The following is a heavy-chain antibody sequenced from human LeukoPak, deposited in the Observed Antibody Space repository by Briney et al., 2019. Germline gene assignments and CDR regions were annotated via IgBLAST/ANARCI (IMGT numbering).Heavy chain of an antibody. CDR1: GGSISSYS. Sequence: SETLSLTCTVSGGSISSYSWSWIRQPPGKGLEWIGYIYHSGITFYNPSLKSRVTLSVDRSKNQFSLKLSSVTAADTAMYYCARRGAAPTYYFDYWGQGTLVTVSS. CDR2: IYHSGIT. J-gene: IGHJ4*02. D-gene: IGHD2-15*01. CDR3: ARRGAAPTYYFDY. V-gene: IGHV4-59*04.